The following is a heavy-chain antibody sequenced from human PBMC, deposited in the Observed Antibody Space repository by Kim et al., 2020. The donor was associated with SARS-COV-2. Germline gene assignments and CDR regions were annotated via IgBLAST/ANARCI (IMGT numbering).Heavy chain of an antibody. CDR1: GFTFSSYV. CDR2: ISYDGSIK. J-gene: IGHJ4*02. V-gene: IGHV3-30*04. Sequence: GGSLRLSCAASGFTFSSYVMHWVRQAPGKGLEWVAVISYDGSIKYYADSVKGRFTISRDNSKNTLYLQMNSLRAEDTAVYYCARDRYDNDYGNREFDYWGQGTLVTVSS. D-gene: IGHD4-4*01. CDR3: ARDRYDNDYGNREFDY.